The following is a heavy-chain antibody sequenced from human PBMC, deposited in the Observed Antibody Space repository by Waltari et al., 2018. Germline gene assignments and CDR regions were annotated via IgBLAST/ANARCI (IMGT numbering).Heavy chain of an antibody. CDR3: ARLYMAAFDY. Sequence: EVQLVESGGGLVQPGGSRRLACAAAGFTFSYHWMTWVRQAPGKGLEWVANIKEDGGEKYYVDSVKGRFTISRDNAKNSLYLQMNSLRAEDTAVYYCARLYMAAFDYWDEGTLVTVSS. J-gene: IGHJ4*02. V-gene: IGHV3-7*01. CDR2: IKEDGGEK. CDR1: GFTFSYHW. D-gene: IGHD1-20*01.